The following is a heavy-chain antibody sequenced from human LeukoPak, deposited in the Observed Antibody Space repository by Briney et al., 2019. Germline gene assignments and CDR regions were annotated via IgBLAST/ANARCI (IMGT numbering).Heavy chain of an antibody. V-gene: IGHV5-51*01. CDR2: TYPGDSDT. Sequence: GESLKISCKGPGYSFTSYWIGWVRQMPGKGLEWMGITYPGDSDTRYSPSFQGQVTISADKSISTAYLQWSSLKASDTAMYYCARVLDYYDSSGYYSGMDVWGQGTTVTVSS. J-gene: IGHJ6*02. CDR1: GYSFTSYW. CDR3: ARVLDYYDSSGYYSGMDV. D-gene: IGHD3-22*01.